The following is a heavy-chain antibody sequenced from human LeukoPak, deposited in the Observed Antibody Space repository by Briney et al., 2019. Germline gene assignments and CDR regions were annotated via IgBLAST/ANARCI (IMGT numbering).Heavy chain of an antibody. V-gene: IGHV4-38-2*02. CDR3: TRDSSVATFDY. CDR2: IYHSGST. Sequence: PSETLSLTCTVSGYSISSGYYWGWIRQPPGKGLEWIGGIYHSGSTYYNPSLKSRVTISVDTSKNQFSLKLSSVTAADTAVYYCTRDSSVATFDYWGQGTLVTVSS. CDR1: GYSISSGYY. J-gene: IGHJ4*02. D-gene: IGHD5-12*01.